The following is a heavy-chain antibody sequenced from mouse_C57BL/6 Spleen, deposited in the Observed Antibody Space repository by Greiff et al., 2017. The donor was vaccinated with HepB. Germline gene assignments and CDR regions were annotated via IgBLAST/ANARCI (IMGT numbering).Heavy chain of an antibody. CDR2: ISDGGSYT. Sequence: EVNVVESGGGLVKPGGSLKLSCAASGFTFSSYAMSWVRQTPEKRLEWVATISDGGSYTYYPDNVKGRFTISRDNAKNNLYLQMSHLKSEDTAMYYCAREDTTVVAYWYFDVWGTGTTVTVSS. D-gene: IGHD1-1*01. CDR3: AREDTTVVAYWYFDV. V-gene: IGHV5-4*01. J-gene: IGHJ1*03. CDR1: GFTFSSYA.